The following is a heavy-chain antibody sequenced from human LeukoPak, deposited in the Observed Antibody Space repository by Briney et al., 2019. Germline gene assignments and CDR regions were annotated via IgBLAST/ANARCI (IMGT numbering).Heavy chain of an antibody. V-gene: IGHV3-13*05. Sequence: GGSLRLSCAASGFTFSSYDMHWVRQTTGKSLEWVSGIGTAGDPYYPGSVKGRFTTSRENAKNSLYLQMNSLRAGDTAVYYCARGSPDSSSFFDYWGQGTLVTVSS. CDR1: GFTFSSYD. CDR2: IGTAGDP. CDR3: ARGSPDSSSFFDY. D-gene: IGHD6-13*01. J-gene: IGHJ4*02.